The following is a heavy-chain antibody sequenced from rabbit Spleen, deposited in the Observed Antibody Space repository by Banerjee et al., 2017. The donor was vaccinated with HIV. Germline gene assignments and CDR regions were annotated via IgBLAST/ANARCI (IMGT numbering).Heavy chain of an antibody. CDR1: GVSFSDKDV. CDR2: AYAGSSGST. CDR3: ARDAGTSFSTYGMDL. J-gene: IGHJ6*01. V-gene: IGHV1S45*01. D-gene: IGHD8-1*01. Sequence: QEQLVESGGGLVQPEGSLTLTCKASGVSFSDKDVMCWVRQAPGKGLEWIACAYAGSSGSTYSATWAKGRFTISKTSSTTVTLQMTSLTAADTATYFCARDAGTSFSTYGMDLWGQGTLVTVS.